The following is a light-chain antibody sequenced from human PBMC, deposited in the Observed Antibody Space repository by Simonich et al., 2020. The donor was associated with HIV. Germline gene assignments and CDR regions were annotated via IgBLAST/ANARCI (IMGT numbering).Light chain of an antibody. CDR3: QQANTFPRT. J-gene: IGKJ1*01. V-gene: IGKV1-12*01. CDR2: VAS. Sequence: DIQMTQSPSTLSASVGDRVTITCRASQSISSWLAWYQQKPRKAPKLLLYVASRLESGVPSRFRGSGSGTDYTLTISRLQPEDFATYYCQQANTFPRTFGQGTKVEIK. CDR1: QSISSW.